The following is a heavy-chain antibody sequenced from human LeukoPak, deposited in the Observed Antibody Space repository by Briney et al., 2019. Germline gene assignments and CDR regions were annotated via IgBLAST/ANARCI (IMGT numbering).Heavy chain of an antibody. Sequence: SGPTLVKPTQTLTLTCTFSGFSLSTSGVGVGWIRQPPGKALEWLALIYWNDDKRYSPSLKSRLTITKDTSKNQVVLTMTNMDPVDTATYYCAHSSSIAARMYGYFDYWGQGTLVTVSS. D-gene: IGHD6-6*01. J-gene: IGHJ4*02. V-gene: IGHV2-5*01. CDR1: GFSLSTSGVG. CDR3: AHSSSIAARMYGYFDY. CDR2: IYWNDDK.